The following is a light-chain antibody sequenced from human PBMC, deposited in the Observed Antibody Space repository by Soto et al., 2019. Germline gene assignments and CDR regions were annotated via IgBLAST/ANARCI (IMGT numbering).Light chain of an antibody. V-gene: IGKV4-1*01. J-gene: IGKJ5*01. CDR3: QQYGSSPIN. CDR2: WAS. CDR1: QTVLYSHKNKNY. Sequence: DIVMTQSPDSLAVSLGERATINCKSSQTVLYSHKNKNYLAWHQQKSGQPPRVLIYWASTRESGVPDRFSGSGSGTDFTLTISRLEPEDFAVYYCQQYGSSPINFGQGTRLEIK.